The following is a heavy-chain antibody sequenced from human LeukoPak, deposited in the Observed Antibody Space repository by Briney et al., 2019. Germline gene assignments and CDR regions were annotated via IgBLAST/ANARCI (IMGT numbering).Heavy chain of an antibody. J-gene: IGHJ4*02. CDR1: GFTFSSYG. D-gene: IGHD3-10*01. Sequence: GGSLRLSCAASGFTFSSYGMHWVRQAPGKGLEWVAFIRYDGSNKYYADSVKGRFTISRDNAKNSLYLQMNSLRAEDTAVYYCARRGVYGSGAFYLDYWGQGTLVTASS. CDR3: ARRGVYGSGAFYLDY. V-gene: IGHV3-30*02. CDR2: IRYDGSNK.